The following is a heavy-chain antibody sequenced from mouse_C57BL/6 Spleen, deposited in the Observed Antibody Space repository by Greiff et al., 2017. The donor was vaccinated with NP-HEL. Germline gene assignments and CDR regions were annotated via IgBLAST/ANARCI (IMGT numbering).Heavy chain of an antibody. CDR3: ARIMDY. Sequence: VQLQESGAELVRPGTSVKVSCKASGYAFTNYLIEWVKQRPGQGLEWIGVINPGSGGTNYNEKFKGKATLTADKSSSTAYMQLSSLTSEDSAVYFWARIMDYWGQGTSVTVSS. CDR1: GYAFTNYL. CDR2: INPGSGGT. J-gene: IGHJ4*01. V-gene: IGHV1-54*01.